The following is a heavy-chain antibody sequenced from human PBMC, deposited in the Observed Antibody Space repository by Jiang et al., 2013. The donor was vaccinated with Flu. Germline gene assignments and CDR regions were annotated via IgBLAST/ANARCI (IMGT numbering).Heavy chain of an antibody. CDR3: ARARAPEVAAYYFDS. CDR1: GDSITNYY. D-gene: IGHD6-13*01. V-gene: IGHV4-59*01. Sequence: GSGLVKPSETLSLTCTVSGDSITNYYWNWIRQPPGKGLEWIGYIYYSGDTNYNPSLKSRLSISLGTSKKHFSLELTSVTAADTAVYYCARARAPEVAAYYFDSVGPGNGWSPSR. CDR2: IYYSGDT. J-gene: IGHJ4*02.